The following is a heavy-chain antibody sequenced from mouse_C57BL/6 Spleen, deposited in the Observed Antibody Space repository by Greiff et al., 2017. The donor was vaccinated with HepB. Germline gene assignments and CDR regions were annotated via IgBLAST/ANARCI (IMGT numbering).Heavy chain of an antibody. V-gene: IGHV5-16*01. CDR3: ARVTGAFDY. D-gene: IGHD4-1*01. Sequence: EVKLVESEGGLVQPGSSMKLSCTASGFTFSDYYMAWVRQVPEKGLEWVANINYDGSSTYYLDSLKSRFIISRDNAKNIPYLQMSSLKSEDTATYYCARVTGAFDYWGQGTTLTVSS. CDR2: INYDGSST. J-gene: IGHJ2*01. CDR1: GFTFSDYY.